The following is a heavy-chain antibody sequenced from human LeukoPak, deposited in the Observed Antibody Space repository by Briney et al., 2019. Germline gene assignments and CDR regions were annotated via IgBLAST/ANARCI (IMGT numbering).Heavy chain of an antibody. D-gene: IGHD5-24*01. V-gene: IGHV3-74*01. J-gene: IGHJ4*02. CDR1: GFTFSSYW. CDR2: INGDGSST. CDR3: ARARDGYNSSRADDY. Sequence: PGGSLRLSCAASGFTFSSYWMHWVRQAPGKGLVWVSRINGDGSSTSYADSVKGRFTISRDNAKNTLYLQMNSLRAEDTAVYYCARARDGYNSSRADDYWGQGTLVTVSS.